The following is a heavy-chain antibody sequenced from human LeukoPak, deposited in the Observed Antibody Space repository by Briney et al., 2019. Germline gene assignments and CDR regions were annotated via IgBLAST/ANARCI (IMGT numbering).Heavy chain of an antibody. CDR3: VSSGSPFDY. CDR2: IVPIFGTT. CDR1: GGTFSNYA. Sequence: ASVKVSCKASGGTFSNYAISWVRQAPGQRLEWMGGIVPIFGTTNYAQKFQGRVTITADESTSTAYMELSSLRSEDTAVYYCVSSGSPFDYWGQGTLVTVSS. J-gene: IGHJ4*02. V-gene: IGHV1-69*13. D-gene: IGHD3-10*01.